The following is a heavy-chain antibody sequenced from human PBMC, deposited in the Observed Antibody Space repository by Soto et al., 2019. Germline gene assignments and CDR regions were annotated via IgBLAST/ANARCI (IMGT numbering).Heavy chain of an antibody. Sequence: GFTFSNYAMHWVRQAPGKGLEWVALTSYDGNNEYYTDSVKGRFTISRDNSKNTLFLQMNSPRPEDTAVYYCAKDKGVFNWATSYFDYWGQGALVTVSS. CDR1: GFTFSNYA. D-gene: IGHD1-1*01. CDR2: TSYDGNNE. CDR3: AKDKGVFNWATSYFDY. J-gene: IGHJ4*02. V-gene: IGHV3-30*18.